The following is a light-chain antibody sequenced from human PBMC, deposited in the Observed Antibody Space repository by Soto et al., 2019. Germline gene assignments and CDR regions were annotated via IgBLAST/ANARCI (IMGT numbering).Light chain of an antibody. CDR3: MEVTQFPPLT. CDR1: QSLLHSDGNTY. V-gene: IGKV2-24*01. J-gene: IGKJ4*01. CDR2: KIS. Sequence: DIVMTQTPLSSPVTLGQPASISCRSSQSLLHSDGNTYLSWLQQRPGQLPRLLIYKISNRVSGVPDRVSGSGAGRDFTLKISRVEAEDVGVYYCMEVTQFPPLTFGGGTKVEIK.